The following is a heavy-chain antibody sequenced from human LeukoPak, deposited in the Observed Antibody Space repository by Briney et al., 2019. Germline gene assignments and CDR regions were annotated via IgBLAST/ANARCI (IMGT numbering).Heavy chain of an antibody. V-gene: IGHV1-46*01. CDR2: INPSGGST. J-gene: IGHJ6*03. Sequence: ASVKVSCKASGYTFTGNYMHWVRQAPGQGLEWMGIINPSGGSTSYAQKFQGRVTMTRDTSTSTVYMELSSLRSEDTAVYYCARDLRGFVGSWYARSYYYYYMDVWGKGTTVTISS. CDR3: ARDLRGFVGSWYARSYYYYYMDV. D-gene: IGHD2-2*01. CDR1: GYTFTGNY.